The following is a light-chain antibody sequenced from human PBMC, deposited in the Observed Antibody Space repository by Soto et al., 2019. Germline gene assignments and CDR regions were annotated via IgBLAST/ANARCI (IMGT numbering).Light chain of an antibody. V-gene: IGKV1-33*01. CDR1: QGIDVY. J-gene: IGKJ4*01. Sequence: DIQLTQSPSSLSASVGDSVTITCQASQGIDVYLNWYQQRPGKAPSLLVYDASNLQTGVPSRFSGRGSGTDFSLIISALQPEDIATYYCQQYDNLPLTFGGGTRVEI. CDR2: DAS. CDR3: QQYDNLPLT.